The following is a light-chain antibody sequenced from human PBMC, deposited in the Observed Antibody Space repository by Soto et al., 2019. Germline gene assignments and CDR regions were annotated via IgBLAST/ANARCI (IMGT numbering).Light chain of an antibody. Sequence: IIMTQSPPTLSISSGETAPLSFSGRRIVTSDLAWYQQKPGQAPRLLIYGASTRATGIPDRFSGSGSGTEFTLTISSLQSEDFAVYYCQQNNRSPVTFGQGTKVDIK. CDR3: QQNNRSPVT. V-gene: IGKV3D-15*01. CDR1: RIVTSD. J-gene: IGKJ1*01. CDR2: GAS.